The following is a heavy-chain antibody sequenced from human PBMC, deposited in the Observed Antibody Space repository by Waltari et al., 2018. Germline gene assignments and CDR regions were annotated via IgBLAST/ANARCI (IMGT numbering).Heavy chain of an antibody. CDR3: ARSQVVVIAPLDF. V-gene: IGHV1-69*13. CDR1: GDTFSNYA. CDR2: ILPRSSTS. D-gene: IGHD2-21*01. J-gene: IGHJ4*02. Sequence: VQLVQAGAEVKKPGSSVKVSCKASGDTFSNYAITWVRQAPGQGLEWMGVILPRSSTSNYDQKFQGSVTITADDSTSTAYIELSSLRSEDTSIYYCARSQVVVIAPLDFWGQGTLVTVSS.